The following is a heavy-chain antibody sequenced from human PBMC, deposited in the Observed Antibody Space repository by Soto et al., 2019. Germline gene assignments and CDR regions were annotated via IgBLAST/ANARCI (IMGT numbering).Heavy chain of an antibody. D-gene: IGHD6-19*01. CDR3: ADRPSGWYLFDY. CDR1: GFSLSTSVLG. J-gene: IGHJ4*02. Sequence: QITLKESGPTLVRPTQTLTLTCTFSGFSLSTSVLGVGCIRQPPGKALEWLALIYWNDDKRYSPSLKARLTITKDTSKNQVVLTMTNMDPGDTSTYYCADRPSGWYLFDYWGQGTLVTVSS. V-gene: IGHV2-5*01. CDR2: IYWNDDK.